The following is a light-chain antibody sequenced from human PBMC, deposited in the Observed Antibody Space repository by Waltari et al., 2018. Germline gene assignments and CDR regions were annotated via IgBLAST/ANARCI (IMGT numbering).Light chain of an antibody. V-gene: IGLV3-21*03. CDR3: QVWDRTGDHVI. CDR1: NIGRKT. CDR2: EDK. J-gene: IGLJ2*01. Sequence: YVLTQPPSVSVTPGRTARIPCGGNNIGRKTVHWYQLKPGQAPVLVVYEDKERPSGIPERFSASNSGNTATLTISGVAAGDEADYYCQVWDRTGDHVIFGGGTKLTVL.